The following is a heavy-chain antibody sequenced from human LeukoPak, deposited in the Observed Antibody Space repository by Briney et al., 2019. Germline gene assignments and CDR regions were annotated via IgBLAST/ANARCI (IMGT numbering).Heavy chain of an antibody. CDR2: MNPNSGNT. D-gene: IGHD3-3*01. V-gene: IGHV1-8*03. J-gene: IGHJ3*02. CDR1: GYTFTSYD. Sequence: ASVKVSCKASGYTFTSYDINWVRQATGQGLEWMGWMNPNSGNTGYAQKFQGRVTITRNTSISTAYMELSSLRSEDTAVYYCARDVYYDFWSGYYRGAFDIWGQGTMATVSS. CDR3: ARDVYYDFWSGYYRGAFDI.